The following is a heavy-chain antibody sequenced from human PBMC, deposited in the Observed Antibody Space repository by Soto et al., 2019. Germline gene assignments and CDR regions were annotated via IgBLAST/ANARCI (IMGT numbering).Heavy chain of an antibody. D-gene: IGHD3-9*01. CDR2: IYYSGST. J-gene: IGHJ3*02. Sequence: LSLTCTVSGGSISSGGYYWSWIRQHPGQGLDRIGYIYYSGSTYYNPSLKSRVTISVDTSKNRFSLKLSSVTAADTAVYYCARERRHYDILTGYLSGDAFDIWGQGTMVTVPS. CDR3: ARERRHYDILTGYLSGDAFDI. CDR1: GGSISSGGYY. V-gene: IGHV4-31*03.